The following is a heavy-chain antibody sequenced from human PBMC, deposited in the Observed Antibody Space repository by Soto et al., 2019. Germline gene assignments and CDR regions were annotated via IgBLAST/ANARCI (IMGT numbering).Heavy chain of an antibody. CDR3: ARWELLTEAFDI. D-gene: IGHD1-26*01. CDR2: VYYSGST. V-gene: IGHV4-39*01. CDR1: GGSISSRSYN. J-gene: IGHJ3*02. Sequence: QLQLQESGPGLVKPSETLSLTCSVSGGSISSRSYNWGWSRQPPEKGLEWMGSVYYSGSTYYNPSLKSRVTISVDTSENQFSLNLSSGTAADTAVYYCARWELLTEAFDIWGQGTMVTVSS.